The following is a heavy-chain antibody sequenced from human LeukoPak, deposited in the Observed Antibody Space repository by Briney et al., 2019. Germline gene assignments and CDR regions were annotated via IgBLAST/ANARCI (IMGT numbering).Heavy chain of an antibody. CDR2: IYYSGST. J-gene: IGHJ4*02. Sequence: SETLSLTCTVSGGSISSSSYYWSWIRQPPGKGLEWIGYIYYSGSTNYNPSLKSRVTISVDTSKNQFSLKVNSVTAADTAVYYCARGPYYYDSSGYSSLDYWGQGTLVTVSS. V-gene: IGHV4-61*01. CDR3: ARGPYYYDSSGYSSLDY. D-gene: IGHD3-22*01. CDR1: GGSISSSSYY.